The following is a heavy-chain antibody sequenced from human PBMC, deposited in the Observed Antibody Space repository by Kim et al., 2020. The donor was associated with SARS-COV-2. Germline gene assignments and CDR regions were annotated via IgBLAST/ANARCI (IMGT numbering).Heavy chain of an antibody. V-gene: IGHV3-23*01. CDR2: IIVSGGNT. J-gene: IGHJ4*02. CDR1: GFNFNTYA. CDR3: ARGEYFDY. Sequence: GGSLRLSCAASGFNFNTYAMTWVRQAPGKGLEWVSSIIVSGGNTFYADSMKGRFTISRDNFKSTLYLQMNSLRAEDTAVYYCARGEYFDYWGQGTLVTGS.